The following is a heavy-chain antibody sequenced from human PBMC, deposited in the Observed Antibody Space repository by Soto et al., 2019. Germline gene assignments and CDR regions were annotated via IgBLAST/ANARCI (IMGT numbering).Heavy chain of an antibody. Sequence: QVQLQESGPGLVKPSETLSLTCTVSGGSISSYYWSWIRQPPGKGLEWIGFIFYSGSTSYNPSLKSRVTISIDTSEYQFSLKPNSVTAADTAVYYCASMIGDPVLSFDSWGQGTLVAFSS. D-gene: IGHD3-10*02. CDR3: ASMIGDPVLSFDS. CDR1: GGSISSYY. J-gene: IGHJ5*01. V-gene: IGHV4-59*01. CDR2: IFYSGST.